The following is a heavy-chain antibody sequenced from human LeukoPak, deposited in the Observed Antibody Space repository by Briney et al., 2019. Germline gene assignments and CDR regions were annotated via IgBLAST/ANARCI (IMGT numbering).Heavy chain of an antibody. CDR2: ISAYNGNT. V-gene: IGHV1-18*01. D-gene: IGHD6-19*01. J-gene: IGHJ4*02. CDR3: ARDNPRSYSSGVGN. Sequence: ASVKVSCKASGYTFTSYGISWVRQAPGQGLEWMGWISAYNGNTNYAQKLQGRVTMTTDTSTSTAYMELSSLRSEDTAVYYCARDNPRSYSSGVGNWGQGTLVTVSS. CDR1: GYTFTSYG.